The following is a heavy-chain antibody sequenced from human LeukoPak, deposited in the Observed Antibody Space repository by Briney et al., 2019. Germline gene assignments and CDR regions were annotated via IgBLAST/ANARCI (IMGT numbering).Heavy chain of an antibody. CDR2: IVPIFGTA. D-gene: IGHD3-10*01. CDR1: RGTFSSYA. V-gene: IGHV1-69*13. J-gene: IGHJ6*02. Sequence: SVKVSCKASRGTFSSYAISWVRQAPGQGLEWMGGIVPIFGTANYAQKFQGRVTITADESTSTAYMELSSLRSEDTAVFYCASAGPAYYGSGSADYYYYGMDVWGQGTTVTVSS. CDR3: ASAGPAYYGSGSADYYYYGMDV.